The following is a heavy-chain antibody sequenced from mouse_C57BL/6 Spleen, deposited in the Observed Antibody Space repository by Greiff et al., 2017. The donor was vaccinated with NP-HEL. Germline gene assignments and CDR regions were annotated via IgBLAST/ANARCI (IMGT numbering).Heavy chain of an antibody. V-gene: IGHV1-81*01. J-gene: IGHJ4*01. CDR1: GYTFTSYG. CDR3: ARRGGSYYGSSSYYAMDY. CDR2: IYPRSGNT. D-gene: IGHD1-1*01. Sequence: QVQLKESGAELARPGASVKLSCKASGYTFTSYGISWVKQRTGQGLEWIGEIYPRSGNTYYNEKFKGKATLTADKSSSTAYMELRSLTSEDSAVYFCARRGGSYYGSSSYYAMDYWGQGTSVTVSS.